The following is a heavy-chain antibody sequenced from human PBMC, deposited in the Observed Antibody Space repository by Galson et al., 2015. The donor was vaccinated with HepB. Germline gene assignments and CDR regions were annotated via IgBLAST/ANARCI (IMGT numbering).Heavy chain of an antibody. CDR1: GFTFSNFA. V-gene: IGHV3-30*04. Sequence: SLRLSCAASGFTFSNFAIHWVRQAPGKGLEWVAVISYDGSNKYYADSVRGRFTISRDNSKNTLYPQMNSLRGEDTAVYYCARASMVRGVITSYYYYYGMDVWGQGTTVTVSS. CDR2: ISYDGSNK. J-gene: IGHJ6*02. CDR3: ARASMVRGVITSYYYYYGMDV. D-gene: IGHD3-10*01.